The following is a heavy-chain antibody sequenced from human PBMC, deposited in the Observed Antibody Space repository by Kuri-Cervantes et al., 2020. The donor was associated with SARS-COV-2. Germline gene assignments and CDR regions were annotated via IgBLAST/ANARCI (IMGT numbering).Heavy chain of an antibody. J-gene: IGHJ6*03. Sequence: ETLSLTCTVSGESVGRGRHHWVWIRQPPGKALEWLAHIFSNDEKSYSTSLKSRLTISKDTSKSQVVLTMTNMDPVDTATYYCARGIGFWSGLNYYYYHMDVWGKGTTVTVSS. CDR3: ARGIGFWSGLNYYYYHMDV. CDR1: GESVGRGRHH. D-gene: IGHD3-3*01. V-gene: IGHV2-26*01. CDR2: IFSNDEK.